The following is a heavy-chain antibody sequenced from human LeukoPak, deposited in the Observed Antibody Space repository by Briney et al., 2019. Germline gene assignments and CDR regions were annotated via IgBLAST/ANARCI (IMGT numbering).Heavy chain of an antibody. J-gene: IGHJ4*02. CDR2: ISSSSSYI. CDR1: GFTFSSYS. CDR3: ASAQYYYDSSGFDY. V-gene: IGHV3-21*01. D-gene: IGHD3-22*01. Sequence: GGSLRLSCAASGFTFSSYSMNWVRQAPGKGLEWVSSISSSSSYIYYADSVKGRFTISRDNAKNSLYLQMNSLRAEDTAVYYCASAQYYYDSSGFDYWGQGTLVTVSS.